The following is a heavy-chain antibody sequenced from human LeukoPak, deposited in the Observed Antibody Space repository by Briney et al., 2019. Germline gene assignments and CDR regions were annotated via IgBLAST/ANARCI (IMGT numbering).Heavy chain of an antibody. Sequence: GGSLRLSCAASGFTVSSNSMNWVRQAPGKGLEWVSHITASGTAMFYADSVKGRFTISRDNAKNSLYLQMNSLRDEDTAVYYCASSGSYRFDYWGQGTLVTVSS. V-gene: IGHV3-48*02. CDR2: ITASGTAM. D-gene: IGHD1-26*01. J-gene: IGHJ4*02. CDR1: GFTVSSNS. CDR3: ASSGSYRFDY.